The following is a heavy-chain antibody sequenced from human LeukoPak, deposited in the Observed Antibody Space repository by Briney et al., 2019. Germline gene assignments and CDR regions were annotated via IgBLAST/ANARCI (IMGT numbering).Heavy chain of an antibody. CDR3: ARGSGYCSSTSCYFTNFDY. CDR1: GFTFSTCS. Sequence: GGSLRLSCAASGFTFSTCSMNWVRQAPGKGLEWVSSISSGSSYIYYADSLKGRFTISRDNAKNSLYLQMDSLRAEDTAVYYCARGSGYCSSTSCYFTNFDYWGQGTLVTVSS. J-gene: IGHJ4*02. CDR2: ISSGSSYI. D-gene: IGHD2-2*01. V-gene: IGHV3-21*01.